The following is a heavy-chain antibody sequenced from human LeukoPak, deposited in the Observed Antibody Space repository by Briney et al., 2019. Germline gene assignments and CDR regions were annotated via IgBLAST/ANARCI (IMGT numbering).Heavy chain of an antibody. J-gene: IGHJ3*02. V-gene: IGHV3-23*01. Sequence: GGSLRLSCAASGFTFSDYGMHWVRQAPGKGLEWVSAISGSGGSTYYADSVKGRFTISRDNSKNTLYLQMNSLRAEDTAVYYCAESPSYQVDAFDIWGQGTMVTVSS. CDR3: AESPSYQVDAFDI. CDR1: GFTFSDYG. CDR2: ISGSGGST.